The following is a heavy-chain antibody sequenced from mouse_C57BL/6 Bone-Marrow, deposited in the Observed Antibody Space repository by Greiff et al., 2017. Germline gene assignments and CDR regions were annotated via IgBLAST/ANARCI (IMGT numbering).Heavy chain of an antibody. CDR3: ARYNAHFDY. J-gene: IGHJ2*01. CDR1: GFTFTDYY. V-gene: IGHV7-3*01. Sequence: EVHLVESGGGLVQPGGSLSLSCAASGFTFTDYYMSWVRQPPGKALEWLGFIRNKANGYTTEYSASVKGRFTISRDNSQSILYLQMNALRAEDSATYYCARYNAHFDYWGQGTTLTVSS. CDR2: IRNKANGYTT.